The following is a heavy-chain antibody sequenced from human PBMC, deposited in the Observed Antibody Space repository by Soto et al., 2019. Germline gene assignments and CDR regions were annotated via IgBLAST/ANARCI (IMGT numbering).Heavy chain of an antibody. D-gene: IGHD1-26*01. Sequence: QVQLQQSGPGLVKPSQTLSLTCAISGDSVSSNSAAWNWIRQSPSRGLEWLGRTYYRSKWYNDYAVSVKSRITINPDTSKNQFSLQLNSVTPEDTAVYYCARDPRWELRNYYYYGMDVWGQGTTVTISS. CDR3: ARDPRWELRNYYYYGMDV. V-gene: IGHV6-1*01. J-gene: IGHJ6*02. CDR2: TYYRSKWYN. CDR1: GDSVSSNSAA.